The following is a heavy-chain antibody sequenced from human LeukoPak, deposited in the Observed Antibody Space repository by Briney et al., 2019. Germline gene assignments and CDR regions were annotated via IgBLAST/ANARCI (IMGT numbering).Heavy chain of an antibody. V-gene: IGHV3-23*01. D-gene: IGHD3-10*01. J-gene: IGHJ4*02. CDR3: ASAVVLWFGELPNDY. CDR2: ITTSGDNT. Sequence: GGSLRLSCVASGFTFINYAMSWVRQPPGKGLEWVSAITTSGDNTYYADSVKGRFTISRDNSKNMLYLLMNSLRAEDTAVYYCASAVVLWFGELPNDYWGQGTLVTVSS. CDR1: GFTFINYA.